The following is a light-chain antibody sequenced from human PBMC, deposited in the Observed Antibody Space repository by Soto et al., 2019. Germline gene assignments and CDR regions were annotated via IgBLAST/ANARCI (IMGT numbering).Light chain of an antibody. J-gene: IGLJ2*01. Sequence: QSVLTQPASVSGSPGQSITISCTGTSSDVGSNDLVSWYQQHPGKAPKVMISEVSKRPSGVSNRFSGSKSGNTASLTISGLQAEDEADYYCCSYAGSRNGVIFGGGTKVTVL. CDR2: EVS. CDR1: SSDVGSNDL. V-gene: IGLV2-23*02. CDR3: CSYAGSRNGVI.